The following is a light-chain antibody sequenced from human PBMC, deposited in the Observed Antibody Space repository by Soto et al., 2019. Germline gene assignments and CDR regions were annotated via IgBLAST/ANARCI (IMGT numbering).Light chain of an antibody. V-gene: IGKV3-20*01. CDR1: QSISSSY. J-gene: IGKJ2*01. Sequence: EMVLTQSPGTLSLSPGERATLSRRASQSISSSYLAWYQQKPGQAPRLLIYGASSRATGIPDTFSGSGSGTEFTLTISRLEPEDFAVYYCQQYSSPKTFGQGTKLEIK. CDR2: GAS. CDR3: QQYSSPKT.